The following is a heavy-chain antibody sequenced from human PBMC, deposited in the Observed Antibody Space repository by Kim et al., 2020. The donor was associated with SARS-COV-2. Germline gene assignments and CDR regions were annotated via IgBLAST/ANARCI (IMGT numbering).Heavy chain of an antibody. J-gene: IGHJ6*02. CDR2: IYHSGST. D-gene: IGHD6-13*01. CDR1: GGSISSSNW. V-gene: IGHV4-4*02. CDR3: ARGGLTYSSSGGYYYYGMDV. Sequence: SETLSLTCAVSGGSISSSNWWSWVRQPPGKGLEWIGEIYHSGSTNYNPSLKSRVTISVDQSKNQFSLKLSSVTAADTAVYYCARGGLTYSSSGGYYYYGMDVWGQGTTVTVSS.